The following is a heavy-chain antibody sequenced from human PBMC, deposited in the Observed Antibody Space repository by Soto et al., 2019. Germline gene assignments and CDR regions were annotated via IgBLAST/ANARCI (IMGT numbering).Heavy chain of an antibody. Sequence: LRLSCAASGFTFSSYSMNWVRQAPGKGLEWVSYISSSSSTIYYADSVKGRFTISRDNAKNSLYLQMNSLRDEDTAVYYCARNPTMATVTKYYYYGMDVWGQGTTVTVSS. D-gene: IGHD4-4*01. CDR1: GFTFSSYS. J-gene: IGHJ6*02. CDR3: ARNPTMATVTKYYYYGMDV. V-gene: IGHV3-48*02. CDR2: ISSSSSTI.